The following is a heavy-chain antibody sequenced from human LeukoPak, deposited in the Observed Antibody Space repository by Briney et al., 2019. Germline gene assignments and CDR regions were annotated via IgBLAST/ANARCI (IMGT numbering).Heavy chain of an antibody. J-gene: IGHJ4*02. CDR3: VRGAYSSSWLNFDY. CDR1: GFTFSNYA. D-gene: IGHD6-13*01. Sequence: GGSLRLSCAASGFTFSNYAMTWVRQAPGKGLEWVSAIRGSGGSTYYADSVKGRFTVSRGNSKNTLYLQMNSLRAEDTAVYYCVRGAYSSSWLNFDYWGQGTLVTVSS. V-gene: IGHV3-23*01. CDR2: IRGSGGST.